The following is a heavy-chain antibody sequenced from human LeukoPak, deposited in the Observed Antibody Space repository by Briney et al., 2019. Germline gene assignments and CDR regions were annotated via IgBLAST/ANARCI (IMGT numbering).Heavy chain of an antibody. Sequence: GRSLRLSCAASGFTFSSYGMHWVRQAPGKGLEWVSSMSSSSTYIYYADSVKGRFTISRDNAKNSLYLQMNSLRAEDTAVYYCSRKYGDALDYWGQGTLVTVSS. J-gene: IGHJ4*02. V-gene: IGHV3-21*01. D-gene: IGHD4-17*01. CDR3: SRKYGDALDY. CDR1: GFTFSSYG. CDR2: MSSSSTYI.